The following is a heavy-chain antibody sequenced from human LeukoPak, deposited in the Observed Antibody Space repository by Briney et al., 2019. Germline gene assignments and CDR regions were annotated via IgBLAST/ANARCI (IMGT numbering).Heavy chain of an antibody. CDR3: AKGFTLEGIAVPDAFDI. CDR1: GFTFDDYA. D-gene: IGHD6-19*01. CDR2: ISWNSGSI. Sequence: PGRSLRLSCAASGFTFDDYAMHWVRHAPGKGLEWVSGISWNSGSIGSADSVKGRFTISRDNAKNSLYLQMNSLRAEDTALYYCAKGFTLEGIAVPDAFDIWGQGTMVTVSS. V-gene: IGHV3-9*01. J-gene: IGHJ3*02.